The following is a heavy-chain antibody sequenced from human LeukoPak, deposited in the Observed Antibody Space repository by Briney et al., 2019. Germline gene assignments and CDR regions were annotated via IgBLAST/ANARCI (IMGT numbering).Heavy chain of an antibody. J-gene: IGHJ4*02. V-gene: IGHV3-30*03. D-gene: IGHD4-23*01. CDR2: ISYDGSNK. CDR1: GFTFSSYG. Sequence: GGSLRLSCAASGFTFSSYGMHWVRQAPGKGLEWVAVISYDGSNKYYADSVKGRFTISRDNSKNTLYLQMNSLRAEDTAVYNCASERWSHFDYWGQGTPVTVSS. CDR3: ASERWSHFDY.